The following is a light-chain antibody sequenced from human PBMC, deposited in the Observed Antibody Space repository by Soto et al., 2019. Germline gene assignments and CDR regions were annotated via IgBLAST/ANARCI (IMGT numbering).Light chain of an antibody. Sequence: DIQMTQSPSSLSASVGDRVTITCRASQSISSYLNWYQQKPGKAPKLLIYAASSLQSGVPSRFSGSGSGTDFTLTISSLQPEDFATYYCQQSYSTSPWTFGQGTKVE. J-gene: IGKJ1*01. CDR1: QSISSY. V-gene: IGKV1-39*01. CDR3: QQSYSTSPWT. CDR2: AAS.